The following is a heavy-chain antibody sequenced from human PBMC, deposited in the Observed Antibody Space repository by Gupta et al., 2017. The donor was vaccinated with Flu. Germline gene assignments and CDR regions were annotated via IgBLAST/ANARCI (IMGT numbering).Heavy chain of an antibody. CDR3: GRADRSRWSLDY. D-gene: IGHD6-13*01. CDR1: GRTFSSYA. V-gene: IGHV1-69*01. Sequence: QVQLVQSGAEVKKPGSSVKVSCKASGRTFSSYAISWVRQAPGQGLEWMGGIIPIFGTAKYAQKFQGRVTITADESTSTAYMELRSLRSEDTAVYYFGRADRSRWSLDYWVQGTLVTVSS. J-gene: IGHJ4*02. CDR2: IIPIFGTA.